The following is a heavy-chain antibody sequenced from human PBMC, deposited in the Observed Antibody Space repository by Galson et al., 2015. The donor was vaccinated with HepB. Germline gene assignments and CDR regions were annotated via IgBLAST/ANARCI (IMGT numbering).Heavy chain of an antibody. CDR1: GFTFSSYA. Sequence: SLRLSCAASGFTFSSYAMHWVRQAPGKGLEYVSAISSNGGSTYYADSVKGRFTISRDNSKNTLYLQMSSLRAEDTAVYYCVYCSSTSCRGLLGWYYGMDVWGQGTTVTVSS. J-gene: IGHJ6*02. D-gene: IGHD2-2*01. CDR2: ISSNGGST. CDR3: VYCSSTSCRGLLGWYYGMDV. V-gene: IGHV3-64D*06.